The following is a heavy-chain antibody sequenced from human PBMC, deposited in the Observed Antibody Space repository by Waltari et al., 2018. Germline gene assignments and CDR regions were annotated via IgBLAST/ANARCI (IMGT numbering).Heavy chain of an antibody. V-gene: IGHV3-23*01. CDR2: ISGSGGST. Sequence: EVQLLESGGGLVQPGGSLRLSCAASGFTFSSYAMSWVRQAPGKGLEWVSAISGSGGSTYYADSVKGRFTISRDNSKNTLYLQMNSLRAEDTAVYYCAKDPYNWNDEGYAFDIWGQGTMVTVSS. D-gene: IGHD1-1*01. CDR3: AKDPYNWNDEGYAFDI. J-gene: IGHJ3*02. CDR1: GFTFSSYA.